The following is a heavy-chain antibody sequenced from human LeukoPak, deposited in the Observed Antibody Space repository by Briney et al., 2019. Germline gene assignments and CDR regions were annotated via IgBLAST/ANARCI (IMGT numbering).Heavy chain of an antibody. CDR2: INLSGGST. Sequence: ASVKVSCKASGYTFSSDYMYWVRQAPGQGLEWMGRINLSGGSTSYAQKFQGRVTMTRYMSTSTVYMELSSLRSEDTAVYYCARGLSQSNDYYYYYMDVWGKGTTVTVSS. V-gene: IGHV1-46*01. J-gene: IGHJ6*03. CDR1: GYTFSSDY. CDR3: ARGLSQSNDYYYYYMDV.